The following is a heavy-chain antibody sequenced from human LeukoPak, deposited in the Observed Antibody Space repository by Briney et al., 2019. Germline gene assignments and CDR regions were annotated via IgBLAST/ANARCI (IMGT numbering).Heavy chain of an antibody. CDR3: ARMTVVVVAATRGNWFDP. V-gene: IGHV2-26*01. J-gene: IGHJ5*02. D-gene: IGHD2-15*01. Sequence: ESGPTLVNPTETLTLTCTVSGFSLSNARMGVSWIRQPPGKALERLAHIFSNDEKSYSTSLKSRLTISKDTSKSQVVLTMTNMDPVDTATYYCARMTVVVVAATRGNWFDPWGQGTLVTVSS. CDR2: IFSNDEK. CDR1: GFSLSNARMG.